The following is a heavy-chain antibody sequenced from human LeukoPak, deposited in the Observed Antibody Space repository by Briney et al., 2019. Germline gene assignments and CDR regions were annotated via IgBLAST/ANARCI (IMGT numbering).Heavy chain of an antibody. CDR3: ARITMVRGRAP. V-gene: IGHV3-74*01. Sequence: GGSLRLSCAASGFPLSTYWMHWVRQAPGQGLVWVSRISGDGNNTNYADSVKGRFTIPRDDAKNTLYLQMNSLRAEDTAMYYCARITMVRGRAPWGEGTLVTVSS. CDR2: ISGDGNNT. J-gene: IGHJ5*02. D-gene: IGHD3-10*01. CDR1: GFPLSTYW.